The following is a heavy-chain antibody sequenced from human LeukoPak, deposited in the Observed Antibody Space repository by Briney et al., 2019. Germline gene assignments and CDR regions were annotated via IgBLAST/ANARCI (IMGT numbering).Heavy chain of an antibody. CDR1: GGSFSCNY. J-gene: IGHJ5*02. V-gene: IGHV4-34*01. CDR2: INHSGST. Sequence: PSETLSLTCAVYGGSFSCNYWSWIRQPPRKGLEWIGEINHSGSTNYNPSLKSRVTISVDTSKNQFSLKLSSVTAADTAMYYCATSGYSGYDLNTWGQGTLVTVSS. D-gene: IGHD5-12*01. CDR3: ATSGYSGYDLNT.